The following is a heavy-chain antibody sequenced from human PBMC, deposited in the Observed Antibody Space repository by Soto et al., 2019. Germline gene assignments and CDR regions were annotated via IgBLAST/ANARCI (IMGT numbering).Heavy chain of an antibody. CDR1: GGSIRSYY. CDR3: ERATRSGYYQYYFDY. D-gene: IGHD3-22*01. Sequence: ETLFLTCPVSGGSIRSYYRSWIRQPPGKGLEWIGYIYYSGRTNYNPSLKSRVTISVDMSKNQFSLKLSSVPAADTAVYYCERATRSGYYQYYFDYWGQGTLVTVYS. J-gene: IGHJ4*02. CDR2: IYYSGRT. V-gene: IGHV4-59*01.